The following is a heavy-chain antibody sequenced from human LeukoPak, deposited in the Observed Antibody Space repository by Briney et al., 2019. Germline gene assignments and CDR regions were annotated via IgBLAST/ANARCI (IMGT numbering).Heavy chain of an antibody. CDR1: GFIFSNYA. J-gene: IGHJ3*02. Sequence: GGSLRLSCAASGFIFSNYAMSWVRQAPGKGLEWVSYTTNSGLTIYYADSVKGRFTVSRDNAKNSLYLQMNSLRAEDTAIYYCARGRAMAVFDAFDIWGHGTMVTVSS. CDR2: TTNSGLTI. V-gene: IGHV3-48*03. D-gene: IGHD5-18*01. CDR3: ARGRAMAVFDAFDI.